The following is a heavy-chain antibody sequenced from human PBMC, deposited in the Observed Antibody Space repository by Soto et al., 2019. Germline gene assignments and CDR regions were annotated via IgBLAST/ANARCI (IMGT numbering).Heavy chain of an antibody. Sequence: ASVKVSCKASGYTFTSYSISWVRQAPGQGLEWMGWINVYNGNTKYAQKFQGRVTVTTDTSTSTVYMELRSLTSDDTAVYFCARSPVFGVAPGWFDPWGQGTLVTVSS. CDR2: INVYNGNT. CDR3: ARSPVFGVAPGWFDP. J-gene: IGHJ5*02. D-gene: IGHD3-3*01. CDR1: GYTFTSYS. V-gene: IGHV1-18*01.